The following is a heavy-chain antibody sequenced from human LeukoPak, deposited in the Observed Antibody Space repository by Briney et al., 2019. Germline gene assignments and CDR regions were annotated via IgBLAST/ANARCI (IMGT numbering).Heavy chain of an antibody. CDR3: AKDIGAYCGGDCYYS. D-gene: IGHD2-21*02. CDR1: GFTFSSYS. CDR2: ISSSSSYI. J-gene: IGHJ4*02. V-gene: IGHV3-21*04. Sequence: GGSLRLSCAASGFTFSSYSMNWVRQAPGKGLEWVSSISSSSSYIHYADSVKGRFTISRDNAKNSLYLQMNSLRAEDTALYYCAKDIGAYCGGDCYYSWGQGTLVTVSS.